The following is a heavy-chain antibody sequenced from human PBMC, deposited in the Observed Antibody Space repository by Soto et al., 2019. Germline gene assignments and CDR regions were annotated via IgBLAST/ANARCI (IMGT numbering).Heavy chain of an antibody. J-gene: IGHJ5*02. CDR1: GGSISSSSYY. CDR2: IYYSGST. D-gene: IGHD6-6*01. Sequence: SETLSLTCIVSGGSISSSSYYWGWIRQPPGKGLEWIGSIYYSGSTYHNPSLKSRVTISVDTSKNQFSLKLSSVTAADTAVFYCARHRARNWLDPWGQGTLVTVSS. V-gene: IGHV4-39*01. CDR3: ARHRARNWLDP.